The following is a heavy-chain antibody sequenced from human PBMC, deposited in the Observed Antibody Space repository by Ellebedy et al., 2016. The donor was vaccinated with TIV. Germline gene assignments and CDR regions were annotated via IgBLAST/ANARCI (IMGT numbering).Heavy chain of an antibody. V-gene: IGHV1-3*01. CDR1: GYTFTSYA. CDR2: INAGNGNT. Sequence: ASVKVSXXASGYTFTSYAMHWVRQAPGQRLEWMGWINAGNGNTKYSQKFQGRVTITRDTSASTAYMELSSLRSEDTAVYYCARAEWEPLGGYFDYWGQGTLVTVSS. D-gene: IGHD1-26*01. CDR3: ARAEWEPLGGYFDY. J-gene: IGHJ4*02.